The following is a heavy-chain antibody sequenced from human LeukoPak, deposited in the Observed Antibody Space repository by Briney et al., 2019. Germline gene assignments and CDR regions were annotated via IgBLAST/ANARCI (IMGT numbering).Heavy chain of an antibody. CDR1: GFTFSDYY. CDR3: AKDMGWELSYFDY. V-gene: IGHV3-30*02. J-gene: IGHJ4*02. D-gene: IGHD1-26*01. Sequence: GGSLRLSCAASGFTFSDYYMSWIRQAPGKGLEWVAFIRYDGSNKYYADSVKGRFTISRDNSKNTLYLQMNSLRAEDTAVYYCAKDMGWELSYFDYWGQGTLVTVSS. CDR2: IRYDGSNK.